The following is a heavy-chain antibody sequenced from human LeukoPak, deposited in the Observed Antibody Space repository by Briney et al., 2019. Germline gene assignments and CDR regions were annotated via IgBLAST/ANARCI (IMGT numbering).Heavy chain of an antibody. J-gene: IGHJ5*02. V-gene: IGHV3-21*01. D-gene: IGHD7-27*01. CDR2: ISSSSSYI. CDR3: ARELGNWFDP. CDR1: GFTFSSYS. Sequence: GGPLRLSCAASGFTFSSYSMNWVRQAPGKGLEWVSSISSSSSYIYYADSVKGRFTISRDNAKNSLYLQMNSLRAEDTAVYYCARELGNWFDPWGQGTLVTVSS.